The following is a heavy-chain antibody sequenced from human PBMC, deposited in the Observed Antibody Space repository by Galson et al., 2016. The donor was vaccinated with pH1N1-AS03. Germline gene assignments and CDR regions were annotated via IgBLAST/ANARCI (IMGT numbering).Heavy chain of an antibody. J-gene: IGHJ3*01. CDR1: GYGFNGYW. CDR2: IFPGDSDN. D-gene: IGHD3-22*01. Sequence: QSGAEVKKPGDSLKISCKSSGYGFNGYWTGWVRQMPGKGLEWMGIIFPGDSDNRYSPSFQGQVTISADKSSRTTSLQWRSLKASDTAIYYCARPAHYDSSGRDALDVWGQGTMLIVSS. CDR3: ARPAHYDSSGRDALDV. V-gene: IGHV5-51*03.